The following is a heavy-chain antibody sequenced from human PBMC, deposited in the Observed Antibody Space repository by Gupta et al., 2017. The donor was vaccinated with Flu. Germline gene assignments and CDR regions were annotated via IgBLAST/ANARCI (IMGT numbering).Heavy chain of an antibody. D-gene: IGHD1-1*01. Sequence: EVPLVESGGGLAQPGSSLRLSCAASGFTFSSFYMHWGRQAPGKGLEWVSRVSEDGTNTIDAESVRGRLTISRDNAKSTLYLHMNSLRAEDTAMYYCARGFPGATPAVDDGGKGTLVTVSS. CDR2: VSEDGTNT. V-gene: IGHV3-74*02. CDR3: ARGFPGATPAVDD. CDR1: GFTFSSFY. J-gene: IGHJ4*02.